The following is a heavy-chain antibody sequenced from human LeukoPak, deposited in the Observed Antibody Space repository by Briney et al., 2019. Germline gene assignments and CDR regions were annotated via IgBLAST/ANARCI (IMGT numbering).Heavy chain of an antibody. V-gene: IGHV1-18*01. CDR2: ISAYNGNT. CDR3: ARRSEGVGRSGYYTAWFDP. D-gene: IGHD3-3*01. J-gene: IGHJ5*02. CDR1: GYTFTSYG. Sequence: ASVKVSCKASGYTFTSYGISWVRQAPGQGLEWMGWISAYNGNTNCAQKLQGRVTMTTDTSTSTAYMELRSLRSDDTAVYYCARRSEGVGRSGYYTAWFDPWGQGTLVTVSS.